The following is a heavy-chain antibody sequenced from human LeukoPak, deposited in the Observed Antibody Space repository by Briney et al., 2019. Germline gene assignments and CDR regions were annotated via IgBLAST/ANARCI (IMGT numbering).Heavy chain of an antibody. CDR1: GGSFSGYY. J-gene: IGHJ5*02. D-gene: IGHD3-3*01. V-gene: IGHV4-34*01. CDR2: INHSGST. CDR3: ARQEAADYDFWSGPDLNWFDP. Sequence: SQTLSLTCAVYGGSFSGYYWSWIRQPPGKGLEWIGEINHSGSTNYNPSLKSRVTISVDTSKNQFSLKLSSVTAADTAVYYCARQEAADYDFWSGPDLNWFDPWGQGTLVTVSS.